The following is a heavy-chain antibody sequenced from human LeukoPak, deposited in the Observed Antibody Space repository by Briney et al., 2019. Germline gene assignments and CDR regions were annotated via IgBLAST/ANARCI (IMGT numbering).Heavy chain of an antibody. CDR2: IYSSGST. J-gene: IGHJ4*02. CDR1: GFTFSSYS. Sequence: GGSLRLSCAASGFTFSSYSMNWVRQAPGKGLEWVSVIYSSGSTYYANSVKGRFTISRDNSKNTLYLQMNSLRAEDTAVYYCSRGRPSYWGQGTLVTVSS. CDR3: SRGRPSY. V-gene: IGHV3-53*01.